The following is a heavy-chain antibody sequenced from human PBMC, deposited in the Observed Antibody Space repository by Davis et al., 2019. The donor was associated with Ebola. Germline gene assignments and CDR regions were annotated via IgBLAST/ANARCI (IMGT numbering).Heavy chain of an antibody. V-gene: IGHV1-18*01. Sequence: ASVKVSCKASGYNFVRYGISWVRQAPGQGLEWMGWINGYSGNTNYAQKFQGRVIMTTDTSTTTAYMDLKSLRSGDTAVYYCARGDCSGGSCYSFDYWGQGTLVTVSS. J-gene: IGHJ4*02. D-gene: IGHD2-15*01. CDR3: ARGDCSGGSCYSFDY. CDR1: GYNFVRYG. CDR2: INGYSGNT.